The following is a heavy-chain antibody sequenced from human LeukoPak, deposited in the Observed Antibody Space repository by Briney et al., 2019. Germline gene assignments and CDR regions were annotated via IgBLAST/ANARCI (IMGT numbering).Heavy chain of an antibody. CDR2: IYDIGST. CDR3: ARHKSRYSSSSDY. Sequence: PSETLSLTCTVSGGSFSTYYWSWVRQPPGKGLEWIGCIYDIGSTNYNPSLKSRVSISLDTSKKQFSLKLSSVTAADTAVYYCARHKSRYSSSSDYWGQGTLVTVSS. D-gene: IGHD6-6*01. CDR1: GGSFSTYY. J-gene: IGHJ4*02. V-gene: IGHV4-59*08.